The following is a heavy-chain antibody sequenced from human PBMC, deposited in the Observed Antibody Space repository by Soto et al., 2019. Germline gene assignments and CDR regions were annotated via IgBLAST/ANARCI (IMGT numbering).Heavy chain of an antibody. CDR1: GFIFRDYL. Sequence: GWSVRLSRKASGFIFRDYLIHWVRQAPGKGLEWLAVLSFDGTAEYYADSTRGRFTISRDNSKNTLYLQMNSLRAEDTAVYYFCCRFHGKDLFATCGQGTMVIV. V-gene: IGHV3-30*03. D-gene: IGHD2-15*01. CDR3: CCRFHGKDLFAT. CDR2: LSFDGTAE. J-gene: IGHJ3*02.